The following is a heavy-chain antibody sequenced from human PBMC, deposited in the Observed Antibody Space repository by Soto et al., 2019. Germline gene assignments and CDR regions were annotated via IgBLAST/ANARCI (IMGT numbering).Heavy chain of an antibody. V-gene: IGHV4-34*01. CDR2: VKDGGHT. Sequence: QVQLQQWGAGLLKPSETLSLNCAVTGGSLSGYYWSWIRQPPGKGLEWIGEVKDGGHTNYSPSLRGXXNXSXXTSNNQFSLRLNSVTAADTGVYYCARGQEGVVATHWDQGSLVTVSS. CDR1: GGSLSGYY. J-gene: IGHJ4*02. CDR3: ARGQEGVVATH. D-gene: IGHD5-12*01.